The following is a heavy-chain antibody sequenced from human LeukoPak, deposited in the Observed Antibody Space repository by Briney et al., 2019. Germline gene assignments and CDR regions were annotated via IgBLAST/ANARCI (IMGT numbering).Heavy chain of an antibody. V-gene: IGHV7-4-1*02. CDR1: GYTFTSCA. CDR2: INTNTGNP. D-gene: IGHD2-8*01. CDR3: ARIFEDSDCTNGVCSYYYYYYGMDV. J-gene: IGHJ6*02. Sequence: ASVTVSCKASGYTFTSCAMNWVRQAPGQGLEWMGWINTNTGNPTYAQGFTGRFVFSLDTSVSTAYLQISSLKAEDTAVYYCARIFEDSDCTNGVCSYYYYYYGMDVWGQGTTVTVSS.